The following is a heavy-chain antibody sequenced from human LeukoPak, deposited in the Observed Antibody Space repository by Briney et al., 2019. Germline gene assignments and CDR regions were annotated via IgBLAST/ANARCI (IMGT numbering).Heavy chain of an antibody. V-gene: IGHV3-7*01. CDR2: IKQDGSEK. CDR1: GFSASGYW. J-gene: IGHJ4*02. Sequence: GGSLRLSCAVSGFSASGYWMTWVRQAPGKGLEWVANIKQDGSEKNYVDSVKGRFTISRDNAENSLFLQMNSLRVEDTAVYYCAREWQGGIAAAGTRIEGDYWGQGTLVAVSS. CDR3: AREWQGGIAAAGTRIEGDY. D-gene: IGHD6-13*01.